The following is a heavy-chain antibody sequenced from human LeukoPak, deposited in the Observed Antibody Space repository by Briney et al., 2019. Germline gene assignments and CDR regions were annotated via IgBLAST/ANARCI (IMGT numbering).Heavy chain of an antibody. V-gene: IGHV3-48*01. Sequence: GGSLRLSCAASGFTFSSYSMNWVRQAPGKGLEWVSYISSSSSTIYYADSVKGRFTISRDNAKNSLYLQMNSLRAEDTAVYYCARESAALNRGEFDYWGQGTLVTVSS. J-gene: IGHJ4*02. CDR1: GFTFSSYS. CDR3: ARESAALNRGEFDY. CDR2: ISSSSSTI. D-gene: IGHD6-13*01.